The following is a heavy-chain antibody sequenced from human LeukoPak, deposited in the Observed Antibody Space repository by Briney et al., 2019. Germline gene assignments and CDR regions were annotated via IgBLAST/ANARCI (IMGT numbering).Heavy chain of an antibody. Sequence: ASVKVSCKASGYTFTGYYMHWVRQAPGQGLEWMGWINPNSGGTNYAQKLQGRVTMTRDTSISTAYMELSRLRSDDTAMYYCARSSGWKYNIDYWGQGTLVTVSS. V-gene: IGHV1-2*02. CDR3: ARSSGWKYNIDY. D-gene: IGHD6-19*01. J-gene: IGHJ4*02. CDR1: GYTFTGYY. CDR2: INPNSGGT.